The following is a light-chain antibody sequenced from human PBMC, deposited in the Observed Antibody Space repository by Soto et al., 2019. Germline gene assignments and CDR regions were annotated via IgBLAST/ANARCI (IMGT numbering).Light chain of an antibody. J-gene: IGKJ4*01. V-gene: IGKV3-11*01. CDR2: DAL. CDR1: QSVGSY. Sequence: EIVLTQSPATLSLSPGERATLSCRASQSVGSYLAWYQQKPGQAPRLLIYDALNRATGIPARFSGSGSGTGFTLTISSLEPEDVAAYYCQKYNSAPLTFGGGTKVDI. CDR3: QKYNSAPLT.